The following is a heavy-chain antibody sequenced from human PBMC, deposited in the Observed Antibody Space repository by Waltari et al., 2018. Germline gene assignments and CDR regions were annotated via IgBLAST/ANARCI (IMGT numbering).Heavy chain of an antibody. J-gene: IGHJ4*02. CDR2: MNHEETVI. CDR3: GRGLYGDPADS. V-gene: IGHV3-74*01. D-gene: IGHD4-17*01. Sequence: EVQLVESGGGLVQPGGSLRLACVGSGFSLGSHWMHWAGQAPGKGRVWGSRMNHEETVINYADSVEGRFTISKDNAKNTLYLHMNTLRVDDTAVYYCGRGLYGDPADSWGQGTLVAVSS. CDR1: GFSLGSHW.